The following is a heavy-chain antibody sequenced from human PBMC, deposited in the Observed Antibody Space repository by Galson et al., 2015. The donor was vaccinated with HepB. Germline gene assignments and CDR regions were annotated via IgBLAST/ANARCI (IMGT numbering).Heavy chain of an antibody. CDR3: ASSWAGHDFDP. V-gene: IGHV1-69*02. CDR2: IIPILGIA. J-gene: IGHJ5*02. CDR1: GGTFSSYT. Sequence: SVKVSCKASGGTFSSYTISWVRQAPGQGLEWMGRIIPILGIANYAQKFQGRVTITADKSTSTAYMELSSLRSEDTAVYYCASSWAGHDFDPWGQGTLVTVSS. D-gene: IGHD5-12*01.